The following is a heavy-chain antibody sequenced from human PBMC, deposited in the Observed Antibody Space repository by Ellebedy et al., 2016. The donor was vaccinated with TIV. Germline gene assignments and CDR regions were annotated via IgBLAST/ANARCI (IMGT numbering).Heavy chain of an antibody. V-gene: IGHV1-3*01. D-gene: IGHD3-16*01. J-gene: IGHJ4*02. CDR3: VRRARLRLGELGYYFDY. CDR2: INAGNGNT. Sequence: AASVKVSCKASGYTFTSYAMHWVRQAPGQRLEWMGWINAGNGNTKYSQKFQGRVTITRDTSASTAYMELSSLRSEDTAVYYCVRRARLRLGELGYYFDYWGQGTLVTVSS. CDR1: GYTFTSYA.